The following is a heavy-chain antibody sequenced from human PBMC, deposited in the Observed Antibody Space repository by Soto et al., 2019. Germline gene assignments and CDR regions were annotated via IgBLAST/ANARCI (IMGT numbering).Heavy chain of an antibody. Sequence: ASVKVSCKASGYTFTSYAMHWVRQAPGQRLEWMGWINAGNGNTKYSQKFQGRVTITRDTSASTAYMELSSLRSEDTAVYYCAREGGLDDLRDHVFTERRNYYYYMDVWGKGTTVTVSS. D-gene: IGHD1-1*01. V-gene: IGHV1-3*01. CDR2: INAGNGNT. J-gene: IGHJ6*03. CDR3: AREGGLDDLRDHVFTERRNYYYYMDV. CDR1: GYTFTSYA.